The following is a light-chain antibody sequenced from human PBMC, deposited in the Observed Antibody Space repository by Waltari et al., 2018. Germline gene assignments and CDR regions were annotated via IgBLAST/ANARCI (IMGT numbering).Light chain of an antibody. CDR1: QSVSRY. V-gene: IGKV3-20*01. J-gene: IGKJ1*01. CDR3: QNHERLPAM. CDR2: GAS. Sequence: EIVLTQSPGPLSLSPGERATLPCRASQSVSRYLAWYQQKPGQAPRLLIYGASSRATGIPDRFSGSGSGTDFSLTISRLEPEDFAVYYCQNHERLPAMFGQGTKVEIK.